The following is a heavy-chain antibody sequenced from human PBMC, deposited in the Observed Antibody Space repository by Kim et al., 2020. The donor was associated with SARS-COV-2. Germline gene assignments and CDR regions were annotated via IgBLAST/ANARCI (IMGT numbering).Heavy chain of an antibody. D-gene: IGHD1-26*01. CDR2: ISYDGSNK. Sequence: GGSLRLSCAASGFTFSSYAMHWVRQAPGKGLEWVAVISYDGSNKYYADSVKGRFTISRDNSKNTLYLQMNSLRAEDTAVYYCARGGSYTPSGYWGQGTLVPVSS. V-gene: IGHV3-30-3*01. CDR1: GFTFSSYA. CDR3: ARGGSYTPSGY. J-gene: IGHJ4*02.